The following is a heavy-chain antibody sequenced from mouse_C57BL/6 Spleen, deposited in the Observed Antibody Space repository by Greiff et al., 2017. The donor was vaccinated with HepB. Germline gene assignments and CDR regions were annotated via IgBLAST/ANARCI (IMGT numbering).Heavy chain of an antibody. D-gene: IGHD3-2*02. CDR1: GYTFTDYN. V-gene: IGHV1-18*01. J-gene: IGHJ4*01. CDR3: ARRETAQAVYYAMDY. CDR2: INPNNGGT. Sequence: DVQLQESGPELVKPGASVKIPCKASGYTFTDYNMDWVKQSHGKSLEWIGDINPNNGGTIYNQKFKGKATLTVDKSSSTAYMELRSLTSEDTAVYYCARRETAQAVYYAMDYWGQGTSVTVSS.